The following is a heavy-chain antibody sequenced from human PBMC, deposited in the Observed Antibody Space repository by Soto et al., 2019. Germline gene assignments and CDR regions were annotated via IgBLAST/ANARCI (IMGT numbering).Heavy chain of an antibody. D-gene: IGHD4-4*01. CDR3: TTVDDYSRMNTYYYYGMDV. J-gene: IGHJ6*02. V-gene: IGHV3-15*01. CDR1: GFTFSNAW. Sequence: EVQLVESGGGLVKPGGSLRLSCVASGFTFSNAWMSWVRQAPGKGLEWVGRIKSKTDGGTTDYAAPVKGRFTISRDDSKNTLYLQMNSLKTEDTAVYYCTTVDDYSRMNTYYYYGMDVWGQGTTVTVSS. CDR2: IKSKTDGGTT.